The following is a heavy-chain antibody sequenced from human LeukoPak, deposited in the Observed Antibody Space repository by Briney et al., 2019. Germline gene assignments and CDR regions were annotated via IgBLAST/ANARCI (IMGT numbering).Heavy chain of an antibody. J-gene: IGHJ4*02. Sequence: GGSLRLSCAASGFTFSSYAMHWVRQAPGKGLEWVAVISYDGSNKYYADSVKGRFTISRDNSKNTLYLQMNSLRAEDTAVYYCARDGAIYGSGSYSFYFDYWGQGTLVTVSS. D-gene: IGHD3-10*01. CDR1: GFTFSSYA. V-gene: IGHV3-30*04. CDR2: ISYDGSNK. CDR3: ARDGAIYGSGSYSFYFDY.